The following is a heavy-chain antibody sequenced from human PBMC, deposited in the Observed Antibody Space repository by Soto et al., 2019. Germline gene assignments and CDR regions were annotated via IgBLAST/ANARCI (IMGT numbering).Heavy chain of an antibody. Sequence: AVGSLRLSCAASGFTFSGSAMHWVRQASGKGLEWVGRIRSKANSYATAYAASVKGRFTISRDDSKNTAYLQMNSLKTEDTAVYYCTSFLNPADSSAFDIWGQGTMVTVSS. CDR1: GFTFSGSA. CDR3: TSFLNPADSSAFDI. CDR2: IRSKANSYAT. V-gene: IGHV3-73*01. J-gene: IGHJ3*02. D-gene: IGHD3-22*01.